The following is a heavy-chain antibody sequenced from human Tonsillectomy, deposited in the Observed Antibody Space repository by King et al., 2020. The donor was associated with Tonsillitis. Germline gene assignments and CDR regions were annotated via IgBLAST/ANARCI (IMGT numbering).Heavy chain of an antibody. CDR3: ARDLPRIYYGSGLDAFDI. CDR2: IRSKPYGGTA. V-gene: IGHV3-49*03. CDR1: GFTFGDYS. J-gene: IGHJ3*02. D-gene: IGHD3-10*01. Sequence: VQLVESGGGLVQPGRSLRLSCTTSGFTFGDYSVSWFRQAPGKGLEWVGFIRSKPYGGTAEYAASVKGRFTISRDDSKSIAYLQMNSLQTEDTAVYYCARDLPRIYYGSGLDAFDIWGQGTMVTVS.